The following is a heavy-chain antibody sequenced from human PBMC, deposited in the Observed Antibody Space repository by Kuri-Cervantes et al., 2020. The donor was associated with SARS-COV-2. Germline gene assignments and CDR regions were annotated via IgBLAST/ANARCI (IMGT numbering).Heavy chain of an antibody. CDR2: ISSSSSTI. CDR1: GFTFSSYS. CDR3: ARGFSGYSYGDAFDI. D-gene: IGHD5-18*01. V-gene: IGHV3-48*01. Sequence: GGSLRLSCAASGFTFSSYSMNWVRQAPGKGLEWVSYISSSSSTIYYADSVKGRFTISRDNAKNSLYLQMNSLRAEDTAVYYCARGFSGYSYGDAFDIWGQGTMVTVSS. J-gene: IGHJ3*02.